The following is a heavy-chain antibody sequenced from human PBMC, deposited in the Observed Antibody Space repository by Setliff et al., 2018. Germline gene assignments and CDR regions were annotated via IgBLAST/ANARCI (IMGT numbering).Heavy chain of an antibody. J-gene: IGHJ5*02. CDR2: MNPNSGNT. V-gene: IGHV1-8*02. D-gene: IGHD6-19*01. Sequence: ASVKVSCKASGYTFTSYDINWVRQATGQGLEWMGWMNPNSGNTGYAQKFQGRVTMTRNTSISTAYMELSSPRSEDTAVYYCARDSIAVAGTNPWGQGTLVTVSS. CDR1: GYTFTSYD. CDR3: ARDSIAVAGTNP.